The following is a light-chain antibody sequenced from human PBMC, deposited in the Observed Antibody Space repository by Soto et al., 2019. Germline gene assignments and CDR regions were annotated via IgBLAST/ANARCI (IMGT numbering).Light chain of an antibody. Sequence: IQMTQSPSTVSSSVGDSVTITCRASQSITTWLAWYQQRPGKAPKLLIYDVSSLQSGVPSRFSGSGSGTEFTLTISSLQPDDFATYYCQHYKMYSPWTLGQGTKVEI. J-gene: IGKJ1*01. V-gene: IGKV1-5*01. CDR3: QHYKMYSPWT. CDR2: DVS. CDR1: QSITTW.